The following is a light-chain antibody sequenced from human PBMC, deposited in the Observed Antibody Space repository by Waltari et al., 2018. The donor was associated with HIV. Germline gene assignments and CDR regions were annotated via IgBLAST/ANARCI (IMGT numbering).Light chain of an antibody. J-gene: IGKJ1*01. CDR3: QQYNSHSRT. V-gene: IGKV1-5*03. Sequence: DIQMTQSPSPVSGSVGDPGPLTCRACQSIGSWLAGYQQKPGEAPKLLIYETATLEIGVPSIFSGSGSGTEFTLTVSRLQPEDFATYYCQQYNSHSRTFGQGTKVEIK. CDR2: ETA. CDR1: QSIGSW.